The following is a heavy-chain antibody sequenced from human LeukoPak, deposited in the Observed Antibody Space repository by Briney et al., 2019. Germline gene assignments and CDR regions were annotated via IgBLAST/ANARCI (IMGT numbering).Heavy chain of an antibody. CDR1: GGSISGSNYY. CDR3: ARPPGFSTSFWD. D-gene: IGHD2-2*01. V-gene: IGHV4-39*01. Sequence: PSETLSLTCTVSGGSISGSNYYWGWIRHPPGKGLEWIGSIHYSGITYYKPSLRSRVTISVDTSKNQFSLKLSSVTAADTAVYYCARPPGFSTSFWDWGQGTLVTVSS. J-gene: IGHJ4*02. CDR2: IHYSGIT.